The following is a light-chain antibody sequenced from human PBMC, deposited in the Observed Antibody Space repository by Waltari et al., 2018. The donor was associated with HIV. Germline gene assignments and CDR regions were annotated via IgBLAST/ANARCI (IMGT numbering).Light chain of an antibody. Sequence: QAGLTQPPSVSKGLRQTATLTCTGNSNNVGNQGAAWLQQHQGHPPKPLASTTHTPPPGISGGLSASRSGNTASLTITGLQPEDEADYYCSAWDSSLSAVVFGGGTKLTVL. CDR2: TTH. V-gene: IGLV10-54*01. J-gene: IGLJ2*01. CDR1: SNNVGNQG. CDR3: SAWDSSLSAVV.